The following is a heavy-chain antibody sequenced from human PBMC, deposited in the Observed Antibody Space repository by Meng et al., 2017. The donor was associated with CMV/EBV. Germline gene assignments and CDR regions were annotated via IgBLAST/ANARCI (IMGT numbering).Heavy chain of an antibody. J-gene: IGHJ5*02. CDR1: GFTFSSYA. V-gene: IGHV3-30-3*01. Sequence: GGSLKISCAASGFTFSSYAMHWVRQAPGKGLEWVAVISYDGSNKYYADSVKGRFTISRDNSKNTLYLQMNSLRAEDTAVYYCARADDDHIVVVPAALNLWGQGTLVTVSS. CDR3: ARADDDHIVVVPAALNL. CDR2: ISYDGSNK. D-gene: IGHD2-2*01.